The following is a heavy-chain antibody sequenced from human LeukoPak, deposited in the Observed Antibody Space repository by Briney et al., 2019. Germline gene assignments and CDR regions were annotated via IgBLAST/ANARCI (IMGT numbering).Heavy chain of an antibody. CDR2: IIPIFGTA. CDR3: ARVGYCSSTSCYLDY. V-gene: IGHV1-69*13. J-gene: IGHJ4*02. D-gene: IGHD2-2*01. CDR1: GGTFSSYA. Sequence: SAKVSCKASGGTFSSYAISWVRQSPGQGLEWMGGIIPIFGTANYAQKFQGRVTNTADESTSTAYMELSSLRSEDTAVYYCARVGYCSSTSCYLDYWGQGTLVTVSS.